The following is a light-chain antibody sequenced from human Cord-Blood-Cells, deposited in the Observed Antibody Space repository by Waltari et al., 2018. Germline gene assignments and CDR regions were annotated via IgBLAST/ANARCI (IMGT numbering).Light chain of an antibody. Sequence: QSALTQPASVSGSPGQSITISCTGTSSDVGSYNIVSWYQQHPGKAPKLMIYEGSKRHSGVSNRFSGSKSGNTASLTISGLQAEDEADYYCCSYAGSYVVFGGGTKLTVL. CDR1: SSDVGSYNI. CDR2: EGS. CDR3: CSYAGSYVV. V-gene: IGLV2-23*01. J-gene: IGLJ2*01.